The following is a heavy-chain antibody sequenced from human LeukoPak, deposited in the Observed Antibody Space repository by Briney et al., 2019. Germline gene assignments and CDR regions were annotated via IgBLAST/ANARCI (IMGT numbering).Heavy chain of an antibody. V-gene: IGHV3-30*04. CDR3: ATATYYYDSSGYYLGDY. Sequence: GGSLRLSCAASGFTFSSYAMHWVRQAPGKGLEWVAVISYDGSNKYYADSVKGRFTISRDNSKNTLYLQMNSLRAEDTAVYYCATATYYYDSSGYYLGDYWGQGTLVTVSS. J-gene: IGHJ4*02. D-gene: IGHD3-22*01. CDR1: GFTFSSYA. CDR2: ISYDGSNK.